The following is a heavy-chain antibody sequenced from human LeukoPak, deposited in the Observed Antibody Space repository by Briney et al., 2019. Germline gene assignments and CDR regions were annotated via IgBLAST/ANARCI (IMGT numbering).Heavy chain of an antibody. CDR1: GGSISSGDYY. Sequence: SETLSLTCTVSGGSISSGDYYWSWIRQPPGKGLEWIGYIYYSGSTYYNPSLKSRVTISVDTSKNQFSLKLSSVTAADTAVYYCARALGMTTVTTETYYFDYWGQGTLVTVSS. J-gene: IGHJ4*02. V-gene: IGHV4-30-4*08. CDR2: IYYSGST. D-gene: IGHD4-11*01. CDR3: ARALGMTTVTTETYYFDY.